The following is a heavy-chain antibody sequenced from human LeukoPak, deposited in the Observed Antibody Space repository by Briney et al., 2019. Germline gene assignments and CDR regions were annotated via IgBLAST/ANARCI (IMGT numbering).Heavy chain of an antibody. D-gene: IGHD6-19*01. J-gene: IGHJ4*02. CDR3: AREKGYSSGWYYFDY. Sequence: SETLSLTCTVSGGSIRSYYWSWIRQPPGKGLEWIGYIYYSGSTNYNPSLKSRVTISVDTSKNQFSLKLSSVTAADTAVYYCAREKGYSSGWYYFDYWGQGTLVTVSS. CDR1: GGSIRSYY. CDR2: IYYSGST. V-gene: IGHV4-59*01.